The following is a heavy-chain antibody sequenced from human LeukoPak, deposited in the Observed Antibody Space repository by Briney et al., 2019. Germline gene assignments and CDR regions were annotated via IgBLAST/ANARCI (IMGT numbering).Heavy chain of an antibody. Sequence: GGSLRLSCAASGFTFSSYEMNWVRQAPGKGPEWVSYISSSGSTIYYADSVKGRFTISRDNAKNSLYLQMNSLRAEDTAVYYCARGEVSVDYWGQGTLVTVSS. CDR2: ISSSGSTI. J-gene: IGHJ4*02. CDR1: GFTFSSYE. CDR3: ARGEVSVDY. D-gene: IGHD3-10*01. V-gene: IGHV3-48*03.